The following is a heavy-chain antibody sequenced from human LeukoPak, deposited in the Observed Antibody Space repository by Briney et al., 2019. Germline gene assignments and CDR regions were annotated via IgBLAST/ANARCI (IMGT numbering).Heavy chain of an antibody. J-gene: IGHJ6*03. Sequence: PSETLSLTCTVSGYSISSGYYWGWIRQPPGKGLEWIGSIYHSGSTYYNPSLKSRVTISVDTSKNQFSLKLSSVTAADTAVYYCAREDQPTMVRGGYYYYYYYMDVWGKGTTVTISS. CDR2: IYHSGST. CDR1: GYSISSGYY. V-gene: IGHV4-38-2*02. CDR3: AREDQPTMVRGGYYYYYYYMDV. D-gene: IGHD3-10*01.